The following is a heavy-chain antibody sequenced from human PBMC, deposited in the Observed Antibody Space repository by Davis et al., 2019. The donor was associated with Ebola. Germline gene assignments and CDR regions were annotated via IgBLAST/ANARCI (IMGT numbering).Heavy chain of an antibody. CDR2: IYYSGST. CDR1: GCSFSGYY. V-gene: IGHV4-59*01. Sequence: MPSETLSLTCAVYGCSFSGYYCSWIRPPPGKGLEWIGYIYYSGSTNYNPSLKSRVTISVDTSKNQFSLKLSSVTAADTAVYYCAREGYDSSGYPPPNWFDPWGQGTLVTVSS. D-gene: IGHD3-22*01. J-gene: IGHJ5*02. CDR3: AREGYDSSGYPPPNWFDP.